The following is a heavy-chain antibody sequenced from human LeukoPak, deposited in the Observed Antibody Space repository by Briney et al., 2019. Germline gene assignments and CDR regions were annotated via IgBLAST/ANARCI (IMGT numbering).Heavy chain of an antibody. D-gene: IGHD3-3*01. CDR1: GFTFSSYA. CDR2: IKSKTEGGTT. V-gene: IGHV3-15*01. CDR3: TTMYYDFWSGYQYYFDY. Sequence: PGGSLRLSCAASGFTFSSYAMSWVRQAPGKGLEWVGRIKSKTEGGTTDYAAPVKGRFTISRDDSKNTLYLQMNSLKTEDTAVYYCTTMYYDFWSGYQYYFDYWGQGTLVTVSS. J-gene: IGHJ4*02.